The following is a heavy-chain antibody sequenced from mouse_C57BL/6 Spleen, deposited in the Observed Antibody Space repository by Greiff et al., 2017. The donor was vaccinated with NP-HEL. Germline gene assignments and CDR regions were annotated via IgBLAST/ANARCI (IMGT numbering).Heavy chain of an antibody. CDR2: IDPSDSYT. D-gene: IGHD1-1*01. CDR1: GYTFTSYW. Sequence: QVQLQQPGAELVKPGASVKLSCKASGYTFTSYWMQWVKQRPGQGLEWIGEIDPSDSYTNYNQKFKGKATLTVDTSSSTAYMQLSSLTSEDSAVYYCARRGHYYGSSSWFAYWGQGTLVTVSA. J-gene: IGHJ3*01. V-gene: IGHV1-50*01. CDR3: ARRGHYYGSSSWFAY.